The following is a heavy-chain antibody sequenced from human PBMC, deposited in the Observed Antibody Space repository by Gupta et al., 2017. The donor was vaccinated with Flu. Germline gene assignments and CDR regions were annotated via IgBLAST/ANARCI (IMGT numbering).Heavy chain of an antibody. D-gene: IGHD6-13*01. J-gene: IGHJ4*02. Sequence: EVQLVESGGGLVQPGGSLRLSCAASGFTFSSYWMSWVRQAPGKGLEWVANIKQDGSEKYYVDSVKGRFTISRDNAKNSLYLQMNSLRAEDTAVYYCARAAQPGIAAAAPIGLNFDYWGQGTLVTVSS. CDR2: IKQDGSEK. CDR3: ARAAQPGIAAAAPIGLNFDY. V-gene: IGHV3-7*01. CDR1: GFTFSSYW.